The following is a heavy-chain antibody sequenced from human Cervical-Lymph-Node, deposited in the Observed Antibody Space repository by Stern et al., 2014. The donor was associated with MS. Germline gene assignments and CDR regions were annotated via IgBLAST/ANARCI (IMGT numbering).Heavy chain of an antibody. CDR2: STPIFGTA. CDR3: AREALLGGNYYALDV. CDR1: GGTFSSYT. V-gene: IGHV1-69*08. Sequence: QVQLAQSGAEVKKPGSSVKVSCKAFGGTFSSYTMSWVRQAPGQGLEWMGRSTPIFGTANYAQKFQDRVTITADKFTSTAYMALNSLRSEDTAVYYCAREALLGGNYYALDVWGQGTTVTVSS. D-gene: IGHD2-15*01. J-gene: IGHJ6*02.